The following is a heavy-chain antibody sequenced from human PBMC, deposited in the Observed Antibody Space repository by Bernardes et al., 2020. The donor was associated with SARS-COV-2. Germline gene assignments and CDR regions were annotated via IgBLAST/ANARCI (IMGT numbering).Heavy chain of an antibody. V-gene: IGHV3-74*01. CDR2: INPDGSST. Sequence: GGSLRLSCAASGFTFSSSWFHWVRQVPGKGLVWVSRINPDGSSTNYADSVKGRFTIYRDNAKNTLFLQMSSLRAEDTAMYYCARDLGYCTNGVCSPWGQGPLVSVSS. J-gene: IGHJ5*02. CDR3: ARDLGYCTNGVCSP. D-gene: IGHD2-8*01. CDR1: GFTFSSSW.